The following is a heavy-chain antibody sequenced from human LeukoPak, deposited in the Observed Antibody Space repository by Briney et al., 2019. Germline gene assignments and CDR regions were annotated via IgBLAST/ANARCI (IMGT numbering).Heavy chain of an antibody. V-gene: IGHV3-23*01. D-gene: IGHD4-11*01. CDR3: TKEILQGAKTTNPDY. Sequence: GGSLRLSCAASGFIFSNYGMNWVRQAPGKGLEWVAAISASGSATSYADSVRGRFTISRDNSKNSLYLQMNSLRAEDTAVYYCTKEILQGAKTTNPDYWGQGTLVTVSS. CDR2: ISASGSAT. CDR1: GFIFSNYG. J-gene: IGHJ4*02.